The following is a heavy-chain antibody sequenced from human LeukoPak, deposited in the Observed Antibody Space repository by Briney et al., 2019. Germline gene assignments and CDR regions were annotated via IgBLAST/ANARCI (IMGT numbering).Heavy chain of an antibody. V-gene: IGHV5-51*01. J-gene: IGHJ4*02. CDR1: GYSFTSYW. CDR3: ARLGIYYDSSGSDPFDY. CDR2: IYPGDSDT. D-gene: IGHD3-22*01. Sequence: GESLKISCKGSGYSFTSYWIGWVRQMPGKGLEWMGIIYPGDSDTRYSPSFQGQVTISADKSISTAYLQWSSLKASDTAMHYCARLGIYYDSSGSDPFDYWGQGTLVTVSS.